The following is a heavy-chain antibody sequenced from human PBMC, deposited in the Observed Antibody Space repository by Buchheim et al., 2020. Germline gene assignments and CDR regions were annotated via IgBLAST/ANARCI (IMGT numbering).Heavy chain of an antibody. Sequence: QVRLQQWGAGLLKPSETLSLTCAVYGGSFSGYYWSWIRQPPGKGLEWIGEINHSGSTNYNPSLKSRVTISVDTSKNQFSLKLSSVTAADTAVYYCARDGPYYYGSGSYYSFDYWGQGTL. V-gene: IGHV4-34*01. CDR1: GGSFSGYY. CDR2: INHSGST. D-gene: IGHD3-10*01. CDR3: ARDGPYYYGSGSYYSFDY. J-gene: IGHJ4*02.